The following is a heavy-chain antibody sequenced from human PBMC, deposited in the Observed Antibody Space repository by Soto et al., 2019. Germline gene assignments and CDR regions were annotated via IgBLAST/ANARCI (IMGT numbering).Heavy chain of an antibody. V-gene: IGHV3-48*01. CDR2: ISSSSSTI. CDR3: ARAGDFWSGYFIDWFDP. CDR1: WFTFHSYN. Sequence: GGSLRLSFAAPWFTFHSYNMNWVPPAPGEGLEWVSYISSSSSTIYYADSVKGRFTISRDNAKNSLYLQMNSLRAEDTAVYYCARAGDFWSGYFIDWFDPWGQGTLVTV. J-gene: IGHJ5*02. D-gene: IGHD3-3*01.